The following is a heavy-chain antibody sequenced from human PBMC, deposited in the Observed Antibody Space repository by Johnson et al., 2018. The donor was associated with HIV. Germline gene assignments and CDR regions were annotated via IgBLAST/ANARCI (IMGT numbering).Heavy chain of an antibody. J-gene: IGHJ3*02. Sequence: VQLVESGGGVVQPGGSLRLSCAASGFIFNDYVMNWVRQAPGKGLEWVSGVNWNGGSTGYADSVKGRFTISRDNAKNTLYLQMNTLRADDTAVYYCASLGGSYSLDIWGQGTMVTVSS. V-gene: IGHV3-20*04. CDR1: GFIFNDYV. CDR3: ASLGGSYSLDI. D-gene: IGHD1-26*01. CDR2: VNWNGGST.